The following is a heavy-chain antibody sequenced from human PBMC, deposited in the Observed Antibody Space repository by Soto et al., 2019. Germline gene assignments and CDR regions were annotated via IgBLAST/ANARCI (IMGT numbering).Heavy chain of an antibody. V-gene: IGHV1-69*06. J-gene: IGHJ4*02. CDR3: ARRDTSGFLRYFDN. CDR1: GGTFSSFINYP. CDR2: IVPNVGTV. D-gene: IGHD3-3*01. Sequence: SVKVSCKSAGGTFSSFINYPINWVRQAPGQGLEWMGGIVPNVGTVNYAQKFRGKVTITADKSTGTAYMELSSLRSEDTALYYRARRDTSGFLRYFDNWGQGPQVTVSS.